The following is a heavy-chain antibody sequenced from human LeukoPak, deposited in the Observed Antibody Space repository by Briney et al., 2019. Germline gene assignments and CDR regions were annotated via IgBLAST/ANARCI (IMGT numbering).Heavy chain of an antibody. CDR1: SGSISSFY. Sequence: KTSETLSLTCTVSSGSISSFYCSWIRQPPGKGLEWIGYIYYSGATNYNPSLKSRLTISVDTSNNQFPLHLNSVTAADTAVYYCASLNGESGWIDPWGQRTLVTVSS. CDR2: IYYSGAT. CDR3: ASLNGESGWIDP. V-gene: IGHV4-59*01. J-gene: IGHJ5*02. D-gene: IGHD3-10*01.